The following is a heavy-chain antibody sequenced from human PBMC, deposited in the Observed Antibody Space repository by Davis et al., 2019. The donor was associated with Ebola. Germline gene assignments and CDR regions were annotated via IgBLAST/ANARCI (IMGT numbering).Heavy chain of an antibody. CDR1: GYTFTSYG. D-gene: IGHD3-3*01. CDR2: ISAYNGNT. J-gene: IGHJ4*02. Sequence: ASVKVSCKASGYTFTSYGISWVRQAPGQGLEWMGWISAYNGNTNYAQKLQGRVTMTTDTSTSTAYMELRSLRSDDTAAYYCARAAPGPRRFLEWFHFDYWGQGTLVTVSS. CDR3: ARAAPGPRRFLEWFHFDY. V-gene: IGHV1-18*01.